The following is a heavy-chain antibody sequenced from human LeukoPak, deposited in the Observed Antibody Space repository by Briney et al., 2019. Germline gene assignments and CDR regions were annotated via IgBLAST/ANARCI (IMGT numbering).Heavy chain of an antibody. CDR3: ARDSGTTGEVKFDP. D-gene: IGHD3-10*01. Sequence: SETLSLTCTVSGYSISSGYYWGWIRQPPGKGLEWIGNIYHSGSTYYNPSLKSRVTISVDTSKNQFSLKLMSVTAADTAVYYCARDSGTTGEVKFDPWGQGTLVTVSS. V-gene: IGHV4-38-2*02. CDR1: GYSISSGYY. J-gene: IGHJ5*02. CDR2: IYHSGST.